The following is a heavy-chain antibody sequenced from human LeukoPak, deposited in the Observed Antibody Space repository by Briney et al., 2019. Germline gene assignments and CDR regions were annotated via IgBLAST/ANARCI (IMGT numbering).Heavy chain of an antibody. Sequence: GGSLRLSCAAAGFTFSSYGMHWVRQAPGKGLEWVAVISYDGSNKYYADSVKGRFTISRDNSKNTLYLQMNSLRAEDTAVYYCARESGLTMVRGTFDYWGQGTLVTVSS. CDR1: GFTFSSYG. J-gene: IGHJ4*02. CDR2: ISYDGSNK. V-gene: IGHV3-30*03. CDR3: ARESGLTMVRGTFDY. D-gene: IGHD3-10*01.